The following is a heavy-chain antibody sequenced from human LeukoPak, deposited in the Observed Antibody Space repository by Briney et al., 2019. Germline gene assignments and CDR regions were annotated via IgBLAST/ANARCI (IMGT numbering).Heavy chain of an antibody. CDR3: ARDQGPGADYGGNSGYIY. D-gene: IGHD4-23*01. V-gene: IGHV1-69*13. Sequence: SVKVSCKASGGTFSSYAISWVRQAPGQGLEWMGGIFPIFGTANYAQKFQGRVTITADESTSTAYMELSSLRSEDTAVYYCARDQGPGADYGGNSGYIYWGQGTLVTVSS. CDR2: IFPIFGTA. CDR1: GGTFSSYA. J-gene: IGHJ4*02.